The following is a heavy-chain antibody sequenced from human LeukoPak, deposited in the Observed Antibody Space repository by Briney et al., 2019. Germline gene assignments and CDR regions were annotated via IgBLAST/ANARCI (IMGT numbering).Heavy chain of an antibody. J-gene: IGHJ3*02. CDR3: AREAWGVDEDLYCSGGSCYPLAFDI. D-gene: IGHD2-15*01. CDR2: IKQDGSEK. V-gene: IGHV3-7*01. Sequence: GGSLRLSCAASGFTFSSYWMSWVRQAPGKGLEWVANIKQDGSEKYCVDSVKGRFTISRDNAKNSLYLQMNSLRAEDTAVYYCAREAWGVDEDLYCSGGSCYPLAFDIWGQGTMVTVSS. CDR1: GFTFSSYW.